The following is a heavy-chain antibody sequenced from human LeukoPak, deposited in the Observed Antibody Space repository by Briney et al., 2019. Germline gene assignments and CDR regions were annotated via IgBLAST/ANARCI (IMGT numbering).Heavy chain of an antibody. Sequence: ASVKVSCKASGYTFTGYYMHWVRQAPGQGLEWMGWINPNSGDTNYAQKFQGRVTMTRDTSISTAYMELSRLRSDGTAVYYCAKVGATQYYFDYWGQGTLVTVSS. CDR3: AKVGATQYYFDY. J-gene: IGHJ4*02. D-gene: IGHD1-26*01. CDR1: GYTFTGYY. CDR2: INPNSGDT. V-gene: IGHV1-2*02.